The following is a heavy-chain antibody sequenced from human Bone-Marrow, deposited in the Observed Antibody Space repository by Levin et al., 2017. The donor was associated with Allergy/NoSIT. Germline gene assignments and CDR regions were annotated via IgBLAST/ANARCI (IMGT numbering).Heavy chain of an antibody. CDR3: AKGRDSSPSSSWYYFDY. J-gene: IGHJ4*02. CDR2: ISGSGGST. V-gene: IGHV3-23*01. D-gene: IGHD6-13*01. CDR1: GFTFSSYA. Sequence: GESLKISCAASGFTFSSYAMSWVRQAPGKGLEWVSAISGSGGSTYYADSVKGRFTISRDNSKNTLYLQMNSLRAEDTAVYYCAKGRDSSPSSSWYYFDYWGQGTLVTVSS.